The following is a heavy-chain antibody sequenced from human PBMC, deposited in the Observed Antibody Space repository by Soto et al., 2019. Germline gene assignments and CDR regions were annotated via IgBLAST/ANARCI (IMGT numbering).Heavy chain of an antibody. CDR2: IYSGGST. J-gene: IGHJ1*01. Sequence: EVQLVESGGGLVQPGGSLRLSCAASGFTVSSKYMSWVRQAPGKGLEWVSVIYSGGSTYYADSVKGRFTISRDNSKNTLYLQMNSLRAEDTAVYYCARDQVGAATEYFQHWGQGTLVTVSS. CDR1: GFTVSSKY. V-gene: IGHV3-66*01. D-gene: IGHD1-26*01. CDR3: ARDQVGAATEYFQH.